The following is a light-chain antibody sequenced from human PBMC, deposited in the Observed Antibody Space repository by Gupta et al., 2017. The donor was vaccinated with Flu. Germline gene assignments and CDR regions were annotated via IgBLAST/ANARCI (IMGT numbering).Light chain of an antibody. CDR3: QHKDNCPWA. CDR2: AAS. Sequence: PSAVCASSGNIDTSSWWASHGIREWLAWYQQKPGKAPKPLISAASRRQSGVPRRFSGSGTGTYFTLTVSCRQPEDFAGYYCQHKDNCPWAVGQGTKVEIK. J-gene: IGKJ1*01. V-gene: IGKV1-12*01. CDR1: HGIREW.